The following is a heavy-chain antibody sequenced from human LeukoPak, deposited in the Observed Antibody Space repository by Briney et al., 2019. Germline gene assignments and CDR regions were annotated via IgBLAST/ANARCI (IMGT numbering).Heavy chain of an antibody. CDR1: GYTFTGYY. CDR3: ARGPAHYDFWSGYCTNLYYYYMNV. Sequence: ASVKVSCKASGYTFTGYYMHWVRQAPGQGLEWMGWINPNSGGTNYAQKFQGRVTMTRDTSISTAYMELSRLRSDDTAVYYCARGPAHYDFWSGYCTNLYYYYMNVWGKGTTVTVSS. V-gene: IGHV1-2*02. D-gene: IGHD3-3*01. CDR2: INPNSGGT. J-gene: IGHJ6*03.